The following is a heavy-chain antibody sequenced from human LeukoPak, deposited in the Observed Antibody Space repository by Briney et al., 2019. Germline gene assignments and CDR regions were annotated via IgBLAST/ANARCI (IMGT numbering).Heavy chain of an antibody. CDR1: GFTFSSYS. D-gene: IGHD3-10*01. V-gene: IGHV3-48*04. CDR2: ISSSSSSSTI. CDR3: ARGNTRQLLWFGELLKVAFDY. J-gene: IGHJ4*02. Sequence: GGSLRLSCAASGFTFSSYSMNWVRQAPGKGLEWVSYISSSSSSSTIYYADSVKGRFTISRDNAKNSLYLQMNSLRAEDTAVYYCARGNTRQLLWFGELLKVAFDYWGQGTLVTVSS.